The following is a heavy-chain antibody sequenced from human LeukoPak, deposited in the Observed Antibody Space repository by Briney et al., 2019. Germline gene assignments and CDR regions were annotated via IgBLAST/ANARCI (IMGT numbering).Heavy chain of an antibody. CDR3: ARGSGVQVWSSLDY. V-gene: IGHV3-21*01. CDR1: AFTFSSFG. CDR2: ISSSGSYI. Sequence: PGGSLRLSWGASAFTFSSFGMSWVRQAPGKGLEWVSSISSSGSYIYYADSVKGRFTISRDNAKNSLYLQMNSLRVEDTAVYYCARGSGVQVWSSLDYWGQGTLVTVSS. J-gene: IGHJ4*02. D-gene: IGHD5-18*01.